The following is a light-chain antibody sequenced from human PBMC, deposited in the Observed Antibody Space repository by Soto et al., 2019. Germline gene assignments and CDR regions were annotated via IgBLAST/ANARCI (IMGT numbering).Light chain of an antibody. CDR3: QQYGSSPRIT. J-gene: IGKJ5*01. CDR2: GAS. CDR1: QSVSSSY. Sequence: EIVLTQSPGTLSLSPGERATLSCRASQSVSSSYLAWYQQKPGQAPRLLIYGASSRATGIPDRFSGSGSGTEVTLTISRLEPEDFAVYYCQQYGSSPRITFGQGTRLEI. V-gene: IGKV3-20*01.